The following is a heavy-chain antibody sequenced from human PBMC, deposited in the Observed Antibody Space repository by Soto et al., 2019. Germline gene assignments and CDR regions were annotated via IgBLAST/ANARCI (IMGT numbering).Heavy chain of an antibody. V-gene: IGHV1-18*01. CDR2: ISAYNGNT. D-gene: IGHD4-4*01. Sequence: ASVKVSCKASGYTFTSYGISWVRQAPGQGLEWMGWISAYNGNTNYAQNLQGRVTMTTDTSTTTAYMELRSLRSDDTAIYYCARGTTVTTTPTYYYMDVWGKGTTVTVSS. J-gene: IGHJ6*03. CDR3: ARGTTVTTTPTYYYMDV. CDR1: GYTFTSYG.